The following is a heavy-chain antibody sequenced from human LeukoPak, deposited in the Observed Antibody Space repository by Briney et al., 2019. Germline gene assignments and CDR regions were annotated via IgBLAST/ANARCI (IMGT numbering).Heavy chain of an antibody. J-gene: IGHJ4*02. D-gene: IGHD3-22*01. Sequence: SQTLSLTCVICGDSIYSYNASLKWIKQSPSRGLEGLGWTYFMSRWYNDSAESVKRRLTINPETSTNQFSLHLNSVTPEDTAVYYCARGRSEEAHYYNSSGFDYWGQGALVTVSS. CDR2: TYFMSRWYN. V-gene: IGHV6-1*01. CDR3: ARGRSEEAHYYNSSGFDY. CDR1: GDSIYSYNAS.